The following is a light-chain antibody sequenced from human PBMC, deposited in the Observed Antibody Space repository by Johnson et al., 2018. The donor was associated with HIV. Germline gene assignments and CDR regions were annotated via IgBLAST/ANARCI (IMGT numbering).Light chain of an antibody. J-gene: IGLJ1*01. CDR1: SSNIGNNY. CDR2: DNN. Sequence: QSVLTQPPSMSAAPGQQVTISCSGSSSNIGNNYVSWYQHLPGTAPKLLIYDNNQRPPGISDRFSVSKPGTSATLGITGLHTGDEADYYCGTWDSRLRGGVFGTGTKVTVL. CDR3: GTWDSRLRGGV. V-gene: IGLV1-51*01.